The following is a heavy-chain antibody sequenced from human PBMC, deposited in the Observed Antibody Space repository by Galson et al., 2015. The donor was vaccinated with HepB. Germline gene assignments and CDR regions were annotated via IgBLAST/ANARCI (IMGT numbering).Heavy chain of an antibody. Sequence: SLRLSCAASGFIFSSYAMNWVRQAPGKGLEWVSSISSRSGYIYYADSVKGRFTISRDNAKNALHLQMNSLRAEDTAVYYCARARGSNYHDYWGQGTLVTVSS. D-gene: IGHD4-11*01. CDR3: ARARGSNYHDY. J-gene: IGHJ4*02. CDR2: ISSRSGYI. CDR1: GFIFSSYA. V-gene: IGHV3-21*01.